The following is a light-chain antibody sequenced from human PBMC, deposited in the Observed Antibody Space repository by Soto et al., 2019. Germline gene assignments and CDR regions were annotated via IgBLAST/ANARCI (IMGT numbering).Light chain of an antibody. CDR1: QSISSW. V-gene: IGKV1-5*01. Sequence: DIQMTQSPSTLSASVGDRVTITCRASQSISSWLALYQQKPGKAPKLLIYDASSLESGVPSRFSGSGSGTEFTLTISSLQPDDFATYSGQQYNSYSPSYTFRQGTKLEIK. CDR3: QQYNSYSPSYT. CDR2: DAS. J-gene: IGKJ2*01.